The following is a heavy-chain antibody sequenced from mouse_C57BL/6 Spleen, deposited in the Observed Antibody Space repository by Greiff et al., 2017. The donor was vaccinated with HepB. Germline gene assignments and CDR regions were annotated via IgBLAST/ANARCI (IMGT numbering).Heavy chain of an antibody. Sequence: QVQLKESGPELVKPGASVKLSCKASGYTFTSYDINWVKQRPGQGLEWIGWIYPRDGSTKYTEKFKGKATLTVDTSSITAYMELHSLTSEDSAVYCCARKDRWFAYWGQGTLVTVSA. CDR1: GYTFTSYD. CDR2: IYPRDGST. V-gene: IGHV1-85*01. CDR3: ARKDRWFAY. J-gene: IGHJ3*01.